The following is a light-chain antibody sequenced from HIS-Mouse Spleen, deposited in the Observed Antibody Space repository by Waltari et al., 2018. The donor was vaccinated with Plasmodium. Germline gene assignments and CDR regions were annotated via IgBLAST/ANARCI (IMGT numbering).Light chain of an antibody. Sequence: SERTHTLTASVALGETARMTCGGYNIGDKNVHWYQQKPGQAPVLVIYRDSNRPSGIPERFSGSNSGNTATLTISRAQAGDEADYYCHVCDSSTVFGGGTKLTVL. CDR2: RDS. V-gene: IGLV3-9*01. J-gene: IGLJ3*02. CDR1: NIGDKN. CDR3: HVCDSSTV.